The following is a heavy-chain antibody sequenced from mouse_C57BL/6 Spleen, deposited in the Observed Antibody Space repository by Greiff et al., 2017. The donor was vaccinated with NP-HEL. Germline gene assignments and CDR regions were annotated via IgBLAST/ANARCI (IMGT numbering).Heavy chain of an antibody. CDR3: AKKDYDYDVFDY. CDR1: GYTFTSYW. V-gene: IGHV1-74*01. Sequence: QVQLKQPGAELVKPGASVKVSCKASGYTFTSYWMHWVKQRPGQGLEWIGRIHPSDSDTNYNQKFKGKATLTVDKSSSTAYMQLSSLTSEDSAVYYCAKKDYDYDVFDYWGQGTTLTVSS. CDR2: IHPSDSDT. D-gene: IGHD2-4*01. J-gene: IGHJ2*01.